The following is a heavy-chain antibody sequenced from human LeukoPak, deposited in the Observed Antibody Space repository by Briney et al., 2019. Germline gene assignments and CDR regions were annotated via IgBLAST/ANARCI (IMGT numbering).Heavy chain of an antibody. CDR3: AREGYYDSSGYFFDS. D-gene: IGHD3-22*01. Sequence: PGGSLRLSCAASGFTFSSYTMNWVRQAPGKGLEWVSSIRSSSYYIYYADSVKGRFTISRDNAKNSLYLHMTSLRAEDTAVYYCAREGYYDSSGYFFDSWGQGTLVTVSS. CDR1: GFTFSSYT. V-gene: IGHV3-21*01. J-gene: IGHJ4*02. CDR2: IRSSSYYI.